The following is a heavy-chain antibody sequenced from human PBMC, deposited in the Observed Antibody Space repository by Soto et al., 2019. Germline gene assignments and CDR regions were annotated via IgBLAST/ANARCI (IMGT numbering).Heavy chain of an antibody. CDR1: GVTFRSYD. Sequence: EVQLVESGGGLVQPGGSLRLSCAASGVTFRSYDMHCVSQSPGKGLEWVSAVGSAGDTYYLGAVKGIFTISRDKAENSLYLQMTSMRVEDTAFYYCARGDYSSGFNHYGVGVWGQGTTVTVSS. CDR3: ARGDYSSGFNHYGVGV. CDR2: VGSAGDT. D-gene: IGHD3-10*01. V-gene: IGHV3-13*01. J-gene: IGHJ6*01.